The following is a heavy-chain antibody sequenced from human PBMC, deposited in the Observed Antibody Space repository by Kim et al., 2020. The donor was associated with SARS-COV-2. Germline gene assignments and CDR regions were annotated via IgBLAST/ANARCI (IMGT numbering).Heavy chain of an antibody. V-gene: IGHV3-53*01. D-gene: IGHD3-22*01. Sequence: GGSLRLSCAASGFTVSSNYMSWVRQAPGKGLEWVSVIYSGGSTYYADSVKGRFTISRDNSKNTLYLQMNSLRAEDTAVYYCARTPVHYDSSGLEAVDVWGQGTTVTVSS. CDR1: GFTVSSNY. CDR3: ARTPVHYDSSGLEAVDV. J-gene: IGHJ6*02. CDR2: IYSGGST.